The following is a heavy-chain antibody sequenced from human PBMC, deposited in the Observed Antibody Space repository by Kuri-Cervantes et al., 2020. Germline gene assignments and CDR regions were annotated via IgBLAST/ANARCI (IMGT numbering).Heavy chain of an antibody. CDR3: ARGIHSSGWFYFYYLDV. J-gene: IGHJ6*03. V-gene: IGHV4-39*01. CDR1: GGSISSSSYY. Sequence: SETLSLTCTVSGGSISSSSYYWGWIRQPPGKGLEWIGGNYYSGSTYYNPSLKCRDTISVDTCKNQFSLKLTSVTAADTAVYYCARGIHSSGWFYFYYLDVWGEGTKVTVSS. D-gene: IGHD6-19*01. CDR2: NYYSGST.